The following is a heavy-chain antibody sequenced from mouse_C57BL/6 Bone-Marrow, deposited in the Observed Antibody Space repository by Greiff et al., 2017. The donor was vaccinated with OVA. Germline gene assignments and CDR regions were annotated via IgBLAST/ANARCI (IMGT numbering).Heavy chain of an antibody. V-gene: IGHV1-55*01. D-gene: IGHD2-12*01. CDR3: ARSRGRQGFYAMDY. J-gene: IGHJ4*01. Sequence: QVQLQQPGAELVRPGASVKMSCKASGYTFTSYWITWVKQRPGQGLEWIGDIYPGSGSTNYNEKFKSKATLTVDTSSSTAYMQLSSLTSEDSAVYYCARSRGRQGFYAMDYWGQGTSVTVSS. CDR1: GYTFTSYW. CDR2: IYPGSGST.